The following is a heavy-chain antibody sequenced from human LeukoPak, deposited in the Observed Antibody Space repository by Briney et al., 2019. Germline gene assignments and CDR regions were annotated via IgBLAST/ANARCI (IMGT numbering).Heavy chain of an antibody. CDR3: ARAPRLGKGYGEKYYYYYYYMDV. Sequence: PSETLSLTCAVYGGSFSGYYWSWIRQPPGKGLEWIGEINHSGSTNYNPSLKSRVTISVDTSKNQFSLKLSSVTAADTAVYYCARAPRLGKGYGEKYYYYYYYMDVWGKGTTVTVSS. CDR2: INHSGST. J-gene: IGHJ6*03. CDR1: GGSFSGYY. D-gene: IGHD3-16*01. V-gene: IGHV4-34*01.